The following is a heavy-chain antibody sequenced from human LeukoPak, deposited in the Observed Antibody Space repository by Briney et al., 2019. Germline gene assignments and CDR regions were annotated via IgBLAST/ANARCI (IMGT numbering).Heavy chain of an antibody. CDR3: AKDLLGATSY. J-gene: IGHJ4*02. Sequence: PGGSLTLSCAASGFIFSNDGMHWVRQAPGKGLEWVAFIRYDGINKYYADSVKGRFTISRDNSKNTLYLQMNSLRGEDTALYYCAKDLLGATSYWGQGTLVTV. CDR1: GFIFSNDG. CDR2: IRYDGINK. V-gene: IGHV3-30*02. D-gene: IGHD1-26*01.